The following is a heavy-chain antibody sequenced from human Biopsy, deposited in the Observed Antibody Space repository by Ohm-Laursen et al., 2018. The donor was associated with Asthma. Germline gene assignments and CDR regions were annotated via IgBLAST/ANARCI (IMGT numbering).Heavy chain of an antibody. D-gene: IGHD3-9*01. CDR2: INAANGNT. CDR1: GYTFINYA. J-gene: IGHJ3*02. V-gene: IGHV1-3*01. CDR3: ARTYFDFLTGQVHDAFAM. Sequence: ASVKVSCKTSGYTFINYAIHWVRQAPGHSLEWMGWINAANGNTKYSQKFQGRLTISRDTSASTAYMDLSSLRSEDTAVYYCARTYFDFLTGQVHDAFAMWGQGTMVPVSS.